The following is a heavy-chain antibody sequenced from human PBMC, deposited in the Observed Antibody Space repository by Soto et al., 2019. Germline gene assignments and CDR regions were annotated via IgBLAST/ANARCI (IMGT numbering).Heavy chain of an antibody. CDR3: ARHVGESVAARPVDY. J-gene: IGHJ4*02. Sequence: QLQLQESGPGLVKPSETLSLTCTVSGGSISSSSYYWGWIRQPPGKGLEWIGSIYYSGSTYYNPSLTSRVTISVDTSKNQFSLKLSSVTAADTAVYYCARHVGESVAARPVDYWGQGTLVTVSS. V-gene: IGHV4-39*01. CDR1: GGSISSSSYY. CDR2: IYYSGST. D-gene: IGHD6-6*01.